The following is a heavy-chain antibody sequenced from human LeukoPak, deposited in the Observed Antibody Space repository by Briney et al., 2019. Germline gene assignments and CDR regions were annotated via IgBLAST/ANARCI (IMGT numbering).Heavy chain of an antibody. CDR1: GGSISSYY. J-gene: IGHJ4*02. D-gene: IGHD3-10*01. CDR2: IYYSGST. V-gene: IGHV4-59*12. Sequence: SETLSLTCTVSGGSISSYYWSWIRQPPGKGLEWVGYIYYSGSTNYNPSLKSRVTISVDTSKNQFSLKLSSVTAADTAVYYCARNLGSGNYNEGGFDFWGQGTLVSVSS. CDR3: ARNLGSGNYNEGGFDF.